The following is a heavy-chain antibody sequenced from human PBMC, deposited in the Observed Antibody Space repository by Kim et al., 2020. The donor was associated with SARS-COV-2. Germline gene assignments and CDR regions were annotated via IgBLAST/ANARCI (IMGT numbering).Heavy chain of an antibody. Sequence: SRVSISVDTSKNQFSLKLSSVTAADTAVYYCARGANYFDSSGYNIGAFDLWGQGTMVTVSS. J-gene: IGHJ3*01. CDR3: ARGANYFDSSGYNIGAFDL. D-gene: IGHD3-22*01. V-gene: IGHV4-59*09.